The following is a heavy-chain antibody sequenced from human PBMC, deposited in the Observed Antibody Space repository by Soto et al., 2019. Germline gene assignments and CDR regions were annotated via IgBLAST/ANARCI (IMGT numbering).Heavy chain of an antibody. CDR2: ISGSGGST. J-gene: IGHJ4*02. V-gene: IGHV3-23*01. CDR1: GFTFSSYA. D-gene: IGHD6-19*01. Sequence: EVQLLESGGGLVQPGGSLRLSCAASGFTFSSYAMSWVRQAPGKGLEWASVISGSGGSTYYADSVKGRFTISRDNSKNTLYLQVNSLRAEDTAVYYCASRSSGWYFDYWGQGTLVTVSS. CDR3: ASRSSGWYFDY.